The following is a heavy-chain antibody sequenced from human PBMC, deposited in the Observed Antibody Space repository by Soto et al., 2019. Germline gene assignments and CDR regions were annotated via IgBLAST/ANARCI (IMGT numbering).Heavy chain of an antibody. CDR1: GYTFTSYA. D-gene: IGHD4-17*01. J-gene: IGHJ6*03. Sequence: QVQLVQSGAEVKKPGASVKVSCKASGYTFTSYAMHWVRQAPGQRLEWMGWIYAGNGNTKYSQKFQGRVTITRDTSASTAYMELSSLRSEDTAVYYCAPAPSVNYMDVWGKGTTVTVSS. CDR2: IYAGNGNT. CDR3: APAPSVNYMDV. V-gene: IGHV1-3*01.